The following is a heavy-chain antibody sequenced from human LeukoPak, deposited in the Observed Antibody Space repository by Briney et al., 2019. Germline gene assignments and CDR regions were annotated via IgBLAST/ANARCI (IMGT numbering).Heavy chain of an antibody. Sequence: PGGSLRLSCAASGFTFDDYAMHWVRQAPGKGLEWVAVVSYEGKSQYYADSVRGRFTISRDNSKNTLYLQMNSLRGEDAAVYYCAKEGTAQISTWYDYWGQGTLVTVSS. D-gene: IGHD6-13*01. CDR2: VSYEGKSQ. CDR1: GFTFDDYA. CDR3: AKEGTAQISTWYDY. J-gene: IGHJ4*02. V-gene: IGHV3-30*18.